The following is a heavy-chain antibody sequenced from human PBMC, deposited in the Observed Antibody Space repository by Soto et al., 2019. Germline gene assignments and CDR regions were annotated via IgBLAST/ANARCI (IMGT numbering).Heavy chain of an antibody. D-gene: IGHD3-22*01. CDR1: GFTFSTYG. J-gene: IGHJ4*02. V-gene: IGHV3-30*18. CDR2: ISYDGGSK. Sequence: QVQLVESGGGVVQPGKSLRLSCAASGFTFSTYGIHWVRQAPGKGLEWVALISYDGGSKYYGDSVKGRFIISRDNSHNTVCLQMNSLRADDTAVYFCAKDHLAMTVGVADSFDSWGQGTLVTVSS. CDR3: AKDHLAMTVGVADSFDS.